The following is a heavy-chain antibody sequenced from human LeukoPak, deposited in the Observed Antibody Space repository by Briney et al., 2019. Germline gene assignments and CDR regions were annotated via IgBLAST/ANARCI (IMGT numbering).Heavy chain of an antibody. J-gene: IGHJ4*02. Sequence: PGGSLRLSCAASGFTFSSYWMSWVRQAPGKGLEWVANIKQDGSEKYYVDSVKGRFTISRDNAKNSLYLQMNSLRAEDTAVYYCARDQEWEPTPLFDYWGQGTLVTVSS. CDR3: ARDQEWEPTPLFDY. CDR1: GFTFSSYW. V-gene: IGHV3-7*01. CDR2: IKQDGSEK. D-gene: IGHD1-26*01.